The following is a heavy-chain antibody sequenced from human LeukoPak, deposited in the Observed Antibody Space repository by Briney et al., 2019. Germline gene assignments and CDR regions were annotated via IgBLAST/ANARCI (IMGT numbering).Heavy chain of an antibody. V-gene: IGHV4-34*01. CDR3: ARVRRYCSSTSCYTYYFDY. J-gene: IGHJ4*02. Sequence: SETLSLTCAVYGGSFSGYYWSWIRQPPGKGLEWIGEINHSGSTNYNPSLKSRVTISVDTSKNQFSQKLSSVTAADTAVYYCARVRRYCSSTSCYTYYFDYWGQGTLVTVSS. CDR1: GGSFSGYY. D-gene: IGHD2-2*02. CDR2: INHSGST.